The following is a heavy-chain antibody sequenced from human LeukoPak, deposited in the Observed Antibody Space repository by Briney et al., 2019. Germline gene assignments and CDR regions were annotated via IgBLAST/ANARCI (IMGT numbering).Heavy chain of an antibody. V-gene: IGHV1-45*02. CDR1: GYTFTGYY. CDR2: ITPFNGNT. CDR3: ASAIAVAGTDPMSAFDI. D-gene: IGHD6-19*01. Sequence: GASVKVSCKASGYTFTGYYLHWVRQAPGQALEWMGWITPFNGNTNYAQKFQDRVTITRDRSMSTAYTELSSLRSEDTAMYYCASAIAVAGTDPMSAFDIWGQGTMVTVSS. J-gene: IGHJ3*02.